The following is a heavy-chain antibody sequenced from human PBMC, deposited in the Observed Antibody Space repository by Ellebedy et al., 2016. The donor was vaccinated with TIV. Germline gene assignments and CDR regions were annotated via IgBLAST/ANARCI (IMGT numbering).Heavy chain of an antibody. J-gene: IGHJ4*02. D-gene: IGHD2-15*01. CDR2: MYHSGST. V-gene: IGHV4-30-2*01. CDR3: ASAGRYCRGGTCYTGATFDY. CDR1: GGPISGGGFS. Sequence: MPSETLSLTCAVSGGPISGGGFSGSWIRQPPGKGLEWIGYMYHSGSTYYNPSLKSRITISVDRYKNQFSLRLSSVTAADTAVYYCASAGRYCRGGTCYTGATFDYWGQGTLVTVSS.